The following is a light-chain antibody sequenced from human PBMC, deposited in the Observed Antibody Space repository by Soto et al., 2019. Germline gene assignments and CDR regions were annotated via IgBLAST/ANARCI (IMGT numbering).Light chain of an antibody. J-gene: IGLJ1*01. V-gene: IGLV2-14*03. CDR2: DVS. Sequence: QSALTQPASVSGSPGQSIAISCTGTSIDVGAYNAVSWYQHHPGKAPKLMIYDVSNRPSGVSDRFSGCKSGNTASLTISGLRPEDEADYYCSSYTPSGIYVFGTGTKLTVL. CDR1: SIDVGAYNA. CDR3: SSYTPSGIYV.